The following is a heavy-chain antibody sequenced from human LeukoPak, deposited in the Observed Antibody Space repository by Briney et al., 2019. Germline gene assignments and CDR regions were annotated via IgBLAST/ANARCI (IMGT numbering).Heavy chain of an antibody. CDR1: GYSFTSYW. D-gene: IGHD1-7*01. CDR3: ARHFSRLELLDPKPYYFDY. V-gene: IGHV5-51*01. Sequence: GESLKISRQGSGYSFTSYWIGWVRQMPGKGLEWMGIIYPGDSDTRYSPSFQGQVTISADKSISTAYLQWSSLKASDTAMYYCARHFSRLELLDPKPYYFDYWGQGTLVTVSS. CDR2: IYPGDSDT. J-gene: IGHJ4*02.